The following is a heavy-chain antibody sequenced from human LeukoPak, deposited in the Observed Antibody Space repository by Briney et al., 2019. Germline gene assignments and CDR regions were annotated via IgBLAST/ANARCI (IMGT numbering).Heavy chain of an antibody. CDR3: ARSPGLAFDY. J-gene: IGHJ4*02. CDR2: IYHSGST. V-gene: IGHV4-30-2*01. Sequence: SQTLSLTCTVSGGSISSGGYYWSWIRQPPGKGLEWIGYIYHSGSTYYNPSLKSRVTISVDRSKNQFSLKLSSVTAADTAVYYCARSPGLAFDYWGQGTLVTVSS. CDR1: GGSISSGGYY. D-gene: IGHD5-12*01.